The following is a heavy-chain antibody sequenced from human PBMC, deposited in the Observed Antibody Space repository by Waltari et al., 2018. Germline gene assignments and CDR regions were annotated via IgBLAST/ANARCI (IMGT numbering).Heavy chain of an antibody. CDR2: IYHSGST. CDR1: GYSISSGYY. V-gene: IGHV4-38-2*02. D-gene: IGHD2-2*02. CDR3: ARASYCSSTSCYKGDSGWFDP. Sequence: QVQLQESGPGLVKPSETLSLTCTVSGYSISSGYYWGWIRQPPGKGLAWIGSIYHSGSTYYNPSLKSRVTISVDTSKNQFSLKLSSVTAADTAVYYCARASYCSSTSCYKGDSGWFDPWGQGTLVTVSS. J-gene: IGHJ5*02.